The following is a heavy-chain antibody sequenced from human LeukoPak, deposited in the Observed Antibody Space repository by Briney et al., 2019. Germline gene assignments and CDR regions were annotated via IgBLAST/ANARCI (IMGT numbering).Heavy chain of an antibody. CDR2: IYHSGST. V-gene: IGHV4-38-2*02. CDR1: GYFISSGYY. J-gene: IGHJ4*02. D-gene: IGHD2-21*01. Sequence: SETLSLTCTVSGYFISSGYYWGWIRQPPGKGLEWIGSIYHSGSTYYNPSLKSRVTISVDTSKNQFSLKLSSVTAADTAVYYCARVPIGDYWGQGTLVTVSS. CDR3: ARVPIGDY.